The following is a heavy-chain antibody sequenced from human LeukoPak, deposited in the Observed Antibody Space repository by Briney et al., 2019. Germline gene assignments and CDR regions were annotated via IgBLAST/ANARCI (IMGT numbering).Heavy chain of an antibody. CDR1: GYTFTGYY. J-gene: IGHJ6*03. CDR2: INPNSGGT. CDR3: ARGRALTHYYYYYMDV. V-gene: IGHV1-2*02. D-gene: IGHD1-14*01. Sequence: ASVKVSCKASGYTFTGYYMHWVRQAPGQGLEWMGWINPNSGGTNYAQKFQGRVTMTRDTSISTAYMKLSRLRSDDTAVYYCARGRALTHYYYYYMDVWGKGTTVTISS.